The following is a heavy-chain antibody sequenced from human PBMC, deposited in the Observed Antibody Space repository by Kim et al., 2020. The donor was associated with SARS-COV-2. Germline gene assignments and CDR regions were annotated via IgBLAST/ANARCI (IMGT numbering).Heavy chain of an antibody. Sequence: GGSLRLSCAASGFTFDDYAMHWVRQAPGKGLEWVSGISWNSGSIGYADSVKGRFTISRDNAKNSLYLQMNSLRAEDTALYYCAKDKSYKEGFDYWGQGTL. CDR3: AKDKSYKEGFDY. CDR1: GFTFDDYA. CDR2: ISWNSGSI. V-gene: IGHV3-9*01. J-gene: IGHJ4*02. D-gene: IGHD1-26*01.